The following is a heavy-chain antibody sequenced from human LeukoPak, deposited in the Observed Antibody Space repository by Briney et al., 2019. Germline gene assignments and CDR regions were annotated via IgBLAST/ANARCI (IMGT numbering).Heavy chain of an antibody. D-gene: IGHD3/OR15-3a*01. V-gene: IGHV4-39*01. Sequence: SETLSLTCTVSGDSISSNRHYWGWIRQPPGKGLEWIGSIYYSGSTYYSPSLESRVTISVDTSKNQFSLRLSSVTAADTAVYYCAGVGTYYYYYMDVWGNGTTVTVSS. CDR1: GDSISSNRHY. J-gene: IGHJ6*03. CDR3: AGVGTYYYYYMDV. CDR2: IYYSGST.